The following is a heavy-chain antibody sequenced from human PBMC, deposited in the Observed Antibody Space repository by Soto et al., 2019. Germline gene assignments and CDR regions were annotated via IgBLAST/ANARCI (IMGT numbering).Heavy chain of an antibody. D-gene: IGHD3-3*01. V-gene: IGHV1-69*01. CDR3: ARRATNDFDFWSGYYDFDY. J-gene: IGHJ4*02. CDR1: GGTFNNYG. Sequence: QVQLVQSGAEVKKPGSSVKVSCRASGGTFNNYGINWVRQAPGQGLEWMGGIIPKFTTANYAQNFQGRVTITTNEFTSTAYMELRSLRSADTAVYYCARRATNDFDFWSGYYDFDYWGQGTLVTVAS. CDR2: IIPKFTTA.